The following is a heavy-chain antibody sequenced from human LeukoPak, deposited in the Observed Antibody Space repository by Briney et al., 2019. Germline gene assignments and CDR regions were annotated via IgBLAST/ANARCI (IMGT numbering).Heavy chain of an antibody. J-gene: IGHJ6*03. CDR2: IYHSGST. CDR1: GGSISSSNW. V-gene: IGHV4-4*02. D-gene: IGHD6-13*01. CDR3: ARGRVSSSSWQSVYYYYLYMDV. Sequence: PSETLSLTCAVSGGSISSSNWWSWVRQPPGKGLEWIGEIYHSGSTNYNPSLNSRVTISRDTSTNHFSLKLSSVTAADTAVYFCARGRVSSSSWQSVYYYYLYMDVWGKGSTVTVSS.